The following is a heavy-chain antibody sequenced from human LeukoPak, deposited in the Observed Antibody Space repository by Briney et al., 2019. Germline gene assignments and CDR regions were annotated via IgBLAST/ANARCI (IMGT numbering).Heavy chain of an antibody. J-gene: IGHJ6*02. D-gene: IGHD6-13*01. Sequence: GGSLRLSCAASGFTFSTFGMHCVRQAPGKGLVWVAVIWSDGSNKFYADSVKGRFTISRDNTKNTLYLQMNSLKTEDTAVYCCTTGVIAAAGTSYYYGMDVWGQGTAVTVSS. CDR3: TTGVIAAAGTSYYYGMDV. V-gene: IGHV3-33*08. CDR1: GFTFSTFG. CDR2: IWSDGSNK.